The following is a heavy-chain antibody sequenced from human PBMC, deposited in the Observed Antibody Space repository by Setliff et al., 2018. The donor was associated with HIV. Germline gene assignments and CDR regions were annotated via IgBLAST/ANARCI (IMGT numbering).Heavy chain of an antibody. V-gene: IGHV4-59*11. CDR2: IHHSGGT. D-gene: IGHD6-13*01. Sequence: NPSETLSLTCTVSGGSISGHYWTWIRQPPGKGLEWIGYIHHSGGTQYNPSLMSRLTMSVDSSKNQFSLSLSSVTAADTAVYYCARLPDINSWPFDYWARGTLVTVSS. J-gene: IGHJ4*02. CDR1: GGSISGHY. CDR3: ARLPDINSWPFDY.